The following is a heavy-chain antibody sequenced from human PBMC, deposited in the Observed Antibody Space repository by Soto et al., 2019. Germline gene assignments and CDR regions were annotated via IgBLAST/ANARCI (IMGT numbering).Heavy chain of an antibody. CDR1: GFTFSNAW. V-gene: IGHV3-15*01. J-gene: IGHJ3*02. Sequence: GESLKISCAASGFTFSNAWMSWVRQAPGKGLEWVGRIKSKTDGGTTDYAAPVKGRFTISRDDSKNTLYLQMNSLKTEDTAVYYCTTDRPSDAFDIWGQGTMVTVSS. CDR2: IKSKTDGGTT. CDR3: TTDRPSDAFDI.